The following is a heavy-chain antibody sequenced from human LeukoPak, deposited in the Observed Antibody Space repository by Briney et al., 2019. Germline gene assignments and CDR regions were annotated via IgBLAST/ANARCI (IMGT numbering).Heavy chain of an antibody. CDR1: GFSLSTSGVG. V-gene: IGHV2-5*01. CDR3: AYTLPDGYSSSWPFDY. CDR2: IYWNDDK. Sequence: SGPTLVKPTQTLTLTCTFSGFSLSTSGVGVGWIRQPPGKALEWLALIYWNDDKRYSPSLKSRLTITKDTSKNHVVPTMTNMDPVDTATYYCAYTLPDGYSSSWPFDYWGQGTLVTVSS. D-gene: IGHD6-13*01. J-gene: IGHJ4*02.